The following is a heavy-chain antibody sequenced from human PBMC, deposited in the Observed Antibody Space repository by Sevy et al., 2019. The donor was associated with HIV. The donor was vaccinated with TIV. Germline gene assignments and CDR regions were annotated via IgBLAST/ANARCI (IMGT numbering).Heavy chain of an antibody. J-gene: IGHJ1*01. CDR3: ATGGSLFQH. CDR2: VKSKTEGGTT. CDR1: GFNFSNVW. D-gene: IGHD3-16*01. Sequence: GGSLRLSCAASGFNFSNVWMSWIRQALGKGLEGVGHVKSKTEGGTTDYAAPVRGRFAISRDDSKNTLYLEMTSLKTEDTAVYYCATGGSLFQHWGQGTLVTVSS. V-gene: IGHV3-15*01.